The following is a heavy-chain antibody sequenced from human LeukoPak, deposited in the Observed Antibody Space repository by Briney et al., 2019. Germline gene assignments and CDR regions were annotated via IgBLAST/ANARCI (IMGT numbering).Heavy chain of an antibody. D-gene: IGHD6-13*01. V-gene: IGHV3-7*04. J-gene: IGHJ5*02. CDR3: ARGAPYTSSWYSGWFDP. CDR1: GFTFNRYW. CDR2: IKQDGSEK. Sequence: GGSLRLTCAASGFTFNRYWMSWVRQAPGKGLEWVANIKQDGSEKYYVDSVKGRFTISRDNAKNSLYLQMNSLRAEDTAVYYCARGAPYTSSWYSGWFDPWGQGTLVTVSS.